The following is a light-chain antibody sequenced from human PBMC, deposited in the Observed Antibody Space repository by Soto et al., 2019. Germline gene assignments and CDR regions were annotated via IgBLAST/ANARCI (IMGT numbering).Light chain of an antibody. J-gene: IGLJ3*02. V-gene: IGLV1-44*01. Sequence: QSVLTQPPSASGTPGQRVNISCSGSSSNIGSNYVYWYRQFPGTAPKLLMFNDDKRPSGVPDRFSGSRSGTSASLAISGLQSDDEAVYFCSTWDDSLNGWVFGGGTKVTVL. CDR2: NDD. CDR3: STWDDSLNGWV. CDR1: SSNIGSNY.